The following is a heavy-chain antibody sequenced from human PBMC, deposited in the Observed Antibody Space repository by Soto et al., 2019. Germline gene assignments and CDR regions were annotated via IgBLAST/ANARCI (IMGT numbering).Heavy chain of an antibody. V-gene: IGHV3-30-3*01. CDR3: ARDQRMEDTAMVTWPLDY. Sequence: QVQLVESGGGVVQPGRSLRLSCAASGFTFSSYAMHWVRQTPGKGLEWVAVISYDGSNKYYADSVKGRFTISRDNSKNTLYLQMNSLRAEDTAVYYCARDQRMEDTAMVTWPLDYWGQGTLVTVSS. D-gene: IGHD5-18*01. CDR2: ISYDGSNK. J-gene: IGHJ4*02. CDR1: GFTFSSYA.